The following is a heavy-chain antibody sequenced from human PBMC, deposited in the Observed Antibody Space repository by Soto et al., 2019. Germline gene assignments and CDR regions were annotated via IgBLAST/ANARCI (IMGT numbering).Heavy chain of an antibody. J-gene: IGHJ6*03. Sequence: SVKVSCKASGFTFTSSAMQWVRQARGQRLEWIGWIVVGSGNTNYAQKFQERVTITRDMSTSTAYMELSSLRSEDTAVYYCAASTYSSKLGGPYYYYYYMDVWGKGTTVTVSS. CDR3: AASTYSSKLGGPYYYYYYMDV. CDR2: IVVGSGNT. V-gene: IGHV1-58*02. CDR1: GFTFTSSA. D-gene: IGHD7-27*01.